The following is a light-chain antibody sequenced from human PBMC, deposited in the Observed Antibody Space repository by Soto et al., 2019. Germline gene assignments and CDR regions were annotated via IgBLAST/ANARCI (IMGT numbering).Light chain of an antibody. CDR3: QQYGSSPMYI. CDR1: QSVSSTH. V-gene: IGKV3-20*01. J-gene: IGKJ2*01. CDR2: GAS. Sequence: EIVLTQSPGTLSLSPGERATLSCRASQSVSSTHLAWYQQKPGQAPRLLIYGASSRATGIPDRFSGSGSGRDFTLTISRLEPEDFALYYCQQYGSSPMYIFGQGTKLEI.